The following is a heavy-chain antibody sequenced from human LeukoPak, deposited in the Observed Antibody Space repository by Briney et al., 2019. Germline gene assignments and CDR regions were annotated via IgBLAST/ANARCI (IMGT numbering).Heavy chain of an antibody. CDR2: VSAYNGNR. CDR1: GYTFTNYD. CDR3: ARDGVPVGTTTTCGY. D-gene: IGHD1-26*01. Sequence: GASVKVSCKASGYTFTNYDVSWVRQAPGQGLEWMGWVSAYNGNRNYAHNFQDRVTMTTDTSTTTAYMELRSLRSDDTAVYYCARDGVPVGTTTTCGYWGQGTLVTVSS. V-gene: IGHV1-18*01. J-gene: IGHJ4*02.